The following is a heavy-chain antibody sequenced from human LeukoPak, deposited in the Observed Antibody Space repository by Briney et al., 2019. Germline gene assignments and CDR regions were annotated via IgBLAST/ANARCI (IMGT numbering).Heavy chain of an antibody. CDR3: ARGGVTTTYYYYGMDV. CDR2: INPSGGST. Sequence: ASVNVSFKSSGYTFTGYYMHWVRQAPGQGRAWMGIINPSGGSTSYEKKFQGRVNMTRDTYTSTVYMELSSLRSEDTAVYYCARGGVTTTYYYYGMDVWGQGTTVTVSS. CDR1: GYTFTGYY. V-gene: IGHV1-46*01. J-gene: IGHJ6*02. D-gene: IGHD4-17*01.